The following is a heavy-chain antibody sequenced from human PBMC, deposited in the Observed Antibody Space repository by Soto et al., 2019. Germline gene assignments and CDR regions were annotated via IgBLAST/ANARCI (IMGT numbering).Heavy chain of an antibody. CDR3: ARESEDLTSNFDY. Sequence: ESGGGLVKPGGSLRLSCAASGFTFTRYSMNWVRQAPGKGLEWVSSISSTTNYIYYGDSMKGRFTISRDNAKNSLYLEMNSLRSEYTAVYYCARESEDLTSNFDYWGQGTLVTVSS. CDR1: GFTFTRYS. J-gene: IGHJ4*02. V-gene: IGHV3-21*06. CDR2: ISSTTNYI.